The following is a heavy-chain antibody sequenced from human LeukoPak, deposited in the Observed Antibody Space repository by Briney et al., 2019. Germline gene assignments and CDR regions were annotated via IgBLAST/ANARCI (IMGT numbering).Heavy chain of an antibody. V-gene: IGHV3-21*01. CDR3: ARTISTVTSKRNYYYMDV. Sequence: GGSLRLSCAASGFTFSSYSMNWVRQAPGKGLEWVSSISSSSSYIYYADSVKGRFTISRDNAKNSLYLQMNSLRAEDTAVYYCARTISTVTSKRNYYYMDVWGKGTTVTVSS. CDR2: ISSSSSYI. D-gene: IGHD4-17*01. CDR1: GFTFSSYS. J-gene: IGHJ6*03.